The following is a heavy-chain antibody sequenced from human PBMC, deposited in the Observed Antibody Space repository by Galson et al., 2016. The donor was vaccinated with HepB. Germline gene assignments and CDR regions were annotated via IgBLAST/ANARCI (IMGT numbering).Heavy chain of an antibody. J-gene: IGHJ4*02. V-gene: IGHV3-23*01. CDR1: GLSLSPYA. CDR2: ISASGGSK. CDR3: ARGGGHGFFDY. D-gene: IGHD3-10*01. Sequence: SLRLSCAGSGLSLSPYAMSWGRQAPGKGLEWVSGISASGGSKTYADSVRGRFIISRDNSKNTLYLQMNSLRAEDTALYYCARGGGHGFFDYWGQGTQVTVS.